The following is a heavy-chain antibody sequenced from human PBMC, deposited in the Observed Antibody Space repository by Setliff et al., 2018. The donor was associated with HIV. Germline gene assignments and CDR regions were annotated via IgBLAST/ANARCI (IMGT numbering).Heavy chain of an antibody. V-gene: IGHV1-3*01. CDR3: ARAIHQTGTGDYFDY. J-gene: IGHJ4*02. CDR1: GYTFINHA. CDR2: IKVGSGET. Sequence: ASVKVSCKASGYTFINHAMHWVRQAPGQRLEWMGWIKVGSGETQYSQKFQGRVTITRATSASPACMELSSQRSEDTAVYYCARAIHQTGTGDYFDYWGQGTLVTVSS. D-gene: IGHD1-1*01.